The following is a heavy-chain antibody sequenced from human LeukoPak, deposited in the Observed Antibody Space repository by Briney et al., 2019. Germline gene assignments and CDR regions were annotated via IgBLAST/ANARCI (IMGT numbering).Heavy chain of an antibody. CDR2: IIPIFGTA. CDR3: ASTVVPAAVLGY. J-gene: IGHJ4*02. V-gene: IGHV1-69*13. CDR1: GYTFTGYY. D-gene: IGHD2-2*01. Sequence: ASVKVSCKASGYTFTGYYMHWVRQAPGQGLEWMGGIIPIFGTANYAQKFQGRVTITADESTSTAYMELSSLRSEDTAVYYCASTVVPAAVLGYWGQGTLVTVSS.